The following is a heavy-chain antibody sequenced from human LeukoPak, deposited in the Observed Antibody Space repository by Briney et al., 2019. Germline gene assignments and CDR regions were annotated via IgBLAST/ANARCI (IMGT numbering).Heavy chain of an antibody. CDR3: ASDIPYSSGWFHDPRRAFDI. CDR2: IYSGGST. J-gene: IGHJ3*02. V-gene: IGHV3-53*01. CDR1: GFTVSSNY. Sequence: GGSLRLSCAASGFTVSSNYMSWVRQAPGKGLEWVSVIYSGGSTYYADSVKGRFTISRDNSKNTLYLQTNSLRAEDTAVYYCASDIPYSSGWFHDPRRAFDIWGQGTMVTVSS. D-gene: IGHD6-19*01.